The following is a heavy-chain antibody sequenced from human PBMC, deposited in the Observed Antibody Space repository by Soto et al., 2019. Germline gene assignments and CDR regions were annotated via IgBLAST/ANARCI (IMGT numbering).Heavy chain of an antibody. CDR3: ANGDYPLLREPFGY. CDR1: GFTFSSNA. J-gene: IGHJ4*02. CDR2: ISGSGGST. Sequence: EVQLLESGGGLVQPGGSLRLSCAASGFTFSSNAMSWVRQAPGKGLEWVSAISGSGGSTYYADSVKGRFIVSRDNSKNTLYLQMNSLRAEDTAVYYCANGDYPLLREPFGYWGQGPLVAVSS. D-gene: IGHD4-17*01. V-gene: IGHV3-23*01.